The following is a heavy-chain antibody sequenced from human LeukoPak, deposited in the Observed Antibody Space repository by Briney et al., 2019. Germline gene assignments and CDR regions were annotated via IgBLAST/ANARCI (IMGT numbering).Heavy chain of an antibody. D-gene: IGHD2-2*01. CDR1: GSTFSSYW. J-gene: IGHJ6*02. CDR3: ARDKGCSSTSCFYYYYYGMDV. CDR2: INSDGSST. V-gene: IGHV3-74*01. Sequence: GGSLRLSCAASGSTFSSYWMHWVRQAPGKGLVWVSRINSDGSSTSYADSVKGRFTISRDNAKNTLYLQMNSLRAEDTAVYYCARDKGCSSTSCFYYYYYGMDVWGQGTTVTVSS.